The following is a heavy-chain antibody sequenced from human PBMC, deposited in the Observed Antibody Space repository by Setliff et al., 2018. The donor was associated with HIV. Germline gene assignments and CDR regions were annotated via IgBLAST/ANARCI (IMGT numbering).Heavy chain of an antibody. V-gene: IGHV3-72*01. D-gene: IGHD2-15*01. CDR2: SRNKANSYTT. CDR1: GFTFSNSW. CDR3: VRGLGSEFDY. Sequence: GGSLRLSCAASGFTFSNSWMNWVRQAPGKGLEWVGRSRNKANSYTTEYAASVKGRFTIARDDSKKSLYLQMNSLKIEDTAVYYCVRGLGSEFDYWGQGTLVTVSS. J-gene: IGHJ4*02.